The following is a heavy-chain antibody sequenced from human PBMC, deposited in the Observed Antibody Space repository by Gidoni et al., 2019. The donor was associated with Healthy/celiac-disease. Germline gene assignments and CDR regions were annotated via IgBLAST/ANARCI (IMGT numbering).Heavy chain of an antibody. CDR1: CGSIRRSSYY. Sequence: QLQLQESGPGLVKPSEPLSLTCTVSCGSIRRSSYYWGWIRQPPGKGREWIGSIYYRGRTYYNPSLKSRVTISVDTSKNQFALKLSSVTAADTAVYYCARAPDSSGPKVDYWGQGTLVTVSS. D-gene: IGHD3-22*01. CDR2: IYYRGRT. V-gene: IGHV4-39*07. CDR3: ARAPDSSGPKVDY. J-gene: IGHJ4*02.